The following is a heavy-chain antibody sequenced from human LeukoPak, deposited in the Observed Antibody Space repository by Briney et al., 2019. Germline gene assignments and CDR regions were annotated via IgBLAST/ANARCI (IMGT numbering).Heavy chain of an antibody. D-gene: IGHD1-1*01. V-gene: IGHV3-7*03. CDR1: GFTISSYG. Sequence: GGPLSLSCAASGFTISSYGMSWVRQAPGKGLEWVANITQNGRETYYVDSVKGRITISRDNAKNSVYLQMNCHRAEDAALYYCAIALDRLDCWGQGALVTDSS. CDR2: ITQNGRET. CDR3: AIALDRLDC. J-gene: IGHJ4*02.